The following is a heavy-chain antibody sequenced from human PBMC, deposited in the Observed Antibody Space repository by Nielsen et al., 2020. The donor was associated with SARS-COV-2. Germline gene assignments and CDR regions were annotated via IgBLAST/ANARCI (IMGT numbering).Heavy chain of an antibody. CDR2: ISWNSGSI. D-gene: IGHD3-10*01. V-gene: IGHV3-9*01. CDR3: AKDDGSGSYFDPPYGMDV. J-gene: IGHJ6*02. Sequence: VRQAPGKGLEWVSGISWNSGSIGYADSVKGRFTISRDNAKNSLYLQMNSLRAEDTAVYYCAKDDGSGSYFDPPYGMDVWGQGTTVTVSS.